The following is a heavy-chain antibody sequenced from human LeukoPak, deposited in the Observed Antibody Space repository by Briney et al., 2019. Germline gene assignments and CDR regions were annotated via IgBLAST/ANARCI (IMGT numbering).Heavy chain of an antibody. V-gene: IGHV3-30*03. D-gene: IGHD2-15*01. CDR1: GFSFNNYA. Sequence: PGGSLRLSCAASGFSFNNYAMYWVRQAPGKGLEWVALISYDGGDKYYAESMKGRFTISRDNAKNSLYLQMNSLRAEDTALYYCARGDCSGGSCYLSLTTIDCWGQGTLVTVSS. CDR3: ARGDCSGGSCYLSLTTIDC. CDR2: ISYDGGDK. J-gene: IGHJ4*02.